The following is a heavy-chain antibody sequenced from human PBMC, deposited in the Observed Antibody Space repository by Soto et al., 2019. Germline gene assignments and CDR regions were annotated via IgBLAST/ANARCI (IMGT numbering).Heavy chain of an antibody. CDR2: ISTGSGTT. CDR3: ARDRIAVAGRDYFVY. J-gene: IGHJ4*02. V-gene: IGHV3-48*02. D-gene: IGHD6-19*01. CDR1: GFTFSTYS. Sequence: EVQLVESGGGLVQPGGSLRLSCAASGFTFSTYSMNWVRQAPGKGLEWVSYISTGSGTTYYADSVKGRFTISRDNAKNSLYLQMNSLRDEDTAVYYCARDRIAVAGRDYFVYWGQGTLVTVSS.